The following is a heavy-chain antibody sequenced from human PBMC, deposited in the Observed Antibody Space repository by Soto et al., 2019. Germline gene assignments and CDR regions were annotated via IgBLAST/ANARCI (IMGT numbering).Heavy chain of an antibody. J-gene: IGHJ4*02. CDR3: ARGIQSWPTVLDY. D-gene: IGHD5-18*01. Sequence: PSETLSLTCTVSGGSISSGGYYWSWIHQHPGKGLEWIGYVYYSGSTYYNPSLKSRVTISVDTSKNQFSLKLSSVTAADTAVYYCARGIQSWPTVLDYWGQGTLVTVSS. CDR1: GGSISSGGYY. CDR2: VYYSGST. V-gene: IGHV4-31*03.